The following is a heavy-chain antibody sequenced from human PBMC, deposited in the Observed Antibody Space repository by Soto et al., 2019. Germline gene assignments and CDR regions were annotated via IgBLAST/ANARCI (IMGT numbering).Heavy chain of an antibody. V-gene: IGHV4-31*03. D-gene: IGHD3-3*01. CDR1: GGSISNGGYY. Sequence: SETLSLTCTVSGGSISNGGYYCTWILQHPGKGLESIGYIYYTGSTYYNPSLKSRVTISVDTSKNEFSLKLTSVTAADTAVYYCARDVTDFWSGHEGMDVWGQGTTVTVSS. CDR3: ARDVTDFWSGHEGMDV. CDR2: IYYTGST. J-gene: IGHJ6*02.